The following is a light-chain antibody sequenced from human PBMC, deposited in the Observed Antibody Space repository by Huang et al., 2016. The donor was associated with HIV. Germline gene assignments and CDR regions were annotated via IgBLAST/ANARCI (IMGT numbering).Light chain of an antibody. Sequence: DIQMTQSPSSLSASVGDRVTVTCQASQDIPNFLNWYQQKPGKAPKLLIYDASKLESGVPSRFTGSGSGTFFTFTISSLQPEDFATYYCQQYEDLPYTFGQGTKLEIK. J-gene: IGKJ2*01. CDR1: QDIPNF. CDR2: DAS. V-gene: IGKV1-33*01. CDR3: QQYEDLPYT.